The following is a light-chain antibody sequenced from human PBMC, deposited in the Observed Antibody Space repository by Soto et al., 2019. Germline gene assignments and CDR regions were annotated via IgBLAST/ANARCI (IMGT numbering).Light chain of an antibody. CDR2: EVT. Sequence: SALTQPPSASGSPGQSVTISCTGTSSDVGGYNYVSWYQQYPGRAPKFMIYEVTKRPSGVPDRFSGSKSGNTASLTVSGLQAEDEADYYCSSYAASNNFYFVFGGGTQLTVL. V-gene: IGLV2-8*01. CDR1: SSDVGGYNY. J-gene: IGLJ3*02. CDR3: SSYAASNNFYFV.